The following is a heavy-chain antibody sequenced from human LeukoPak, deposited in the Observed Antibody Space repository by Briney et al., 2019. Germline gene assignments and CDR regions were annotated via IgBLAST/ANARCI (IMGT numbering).Heavy chain of an antibody. D-gene: IGHD2/OR15-2a*01. CDR1: GYTFTGYY. CDR2: INPNSGGT. CDR3: ARGNMYYYYMDV. J-gene: IGHJ6*03. V-gene: IGHV1-2*02. Sequence: ASVKVSCKASGYTFTGYYMHWVRQAPGLGLEWMGWINPNSGGTNYAQKFQGRVTMTRDTSISTAYMELSRLRSDDTAVYYCARGNMYYYYMDVWGKGTTVTVSS.